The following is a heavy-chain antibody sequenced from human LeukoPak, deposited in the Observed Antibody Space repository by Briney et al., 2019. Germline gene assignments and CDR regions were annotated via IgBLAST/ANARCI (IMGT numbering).Heavy chain of an antibody. D-gene: IGHD6-19*01. Sequence: ASVKVSCKASGYTFTSYVMHWVRQAPGHRREWMGWINDGNGNTKYSQKFQGRVTITRDTSASTAYMELSSLRSEDTAVYYCARTRSGWDNWFDPWGQGTLVTVSS. CDR1: GYTFTSYV. CDR2: INDGNGNT. CDR3: ARTRSGWDNWFDP. V-gene: IGHV1-3*01. J-gene: IGHJ5*02.